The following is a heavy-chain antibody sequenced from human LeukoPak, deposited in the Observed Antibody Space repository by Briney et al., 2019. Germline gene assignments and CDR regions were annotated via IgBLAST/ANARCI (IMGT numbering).Heavy chain of an antibody. CDR3: AKDRVATERYYMDV. J-gene: IGHJ6*03. Sequence: GGSLRLSCAASGFTFSSYAMRWVRQAPGKGLEYVSAISSDGGSTYYGNSVKGRFTISRDNSKNTLYLQMNSLRAEDTAVYYCAKDRVATERYYMDVWGKGTTVTISS. CDR2: ISSDGGST. D-gene: IGHD6-13*01. V-gene: IGHV3-64*01. CDR1: GFTFSSYA.